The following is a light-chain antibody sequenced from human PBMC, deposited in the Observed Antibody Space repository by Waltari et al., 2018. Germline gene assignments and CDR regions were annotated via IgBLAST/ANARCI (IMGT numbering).Light chain of an antibody. V-gene: IGKV3-15*01. CDR2: GAS. J-gene: IGKJ1*01. Sequence: ELVMTQSPATLSVSPGERATLSCRASQSISSNLAWYQQKPGQAPRLLTYGASTRAAGIPARFSGSGSGTEFTLTISSLQSEDFAVYYCQHYSNWPPWTFGQGTRVEIK. CDR3: QHYSNWPPWT. CDR1: QSISSN.